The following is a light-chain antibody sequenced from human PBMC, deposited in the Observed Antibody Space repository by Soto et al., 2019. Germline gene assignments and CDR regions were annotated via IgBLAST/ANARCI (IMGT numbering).Light chain of an antibody. V-gene: IGKV3-20*01. J-gene: IGKJ5*01. CDR1: QSVSSSY. CDR2: GAS. Sequence: EIVLTQSPGTLSLSPGERATLSCRASQSVSSSYLAWYQQKPGQAPRLLIYGASSRATGIPDRLSGSGSGTDFTLTISRLEPEDFAVYYCQQYGSSPPLTFGQGTRLEIK. CDR3: QQYGSSPPLT.